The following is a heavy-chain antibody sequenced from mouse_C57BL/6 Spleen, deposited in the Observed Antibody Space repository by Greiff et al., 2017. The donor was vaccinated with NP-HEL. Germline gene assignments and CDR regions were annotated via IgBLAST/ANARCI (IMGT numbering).Heavy chain of an antibody. J-gene: IGHJ1*03. CDR3: ARRGYYGSSYGYWYFDV. CDR2: IDPSDSYT. CDR1: GYTFTSYW. Sequence: QVQLQQPGAELVMPGASVKLSCKASGYTFTSYWMHWVKQRPGQGLEWIGEIDPSDSYTNYNQNFKGKSTLTVDKSSSTAYMQLSSLTSEDSAVYYCARRGYYGSSYGYWYFDVWGTGTTVTVSS. D-gene: IGHD1-1*01. V-gene: IGHV1-69*01.